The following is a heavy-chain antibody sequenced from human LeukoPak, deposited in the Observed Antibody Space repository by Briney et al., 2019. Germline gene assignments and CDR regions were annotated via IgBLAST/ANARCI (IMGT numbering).Heavy chain of an antibody. D-gene: IGHD3-22*01. CDR3: TTGRYESSGYYYFDY. J-gene: IGHJ4*02. Sequence: GGSLRLSCAASGLTFTNARTSWVRQAPGKGLEWLGRVKSETEGGTTDYAAPVKGKFTISRDDSKNTLYLQMNGLKTEDTAVYYCTTGRYESSGYYYFDYWGQGTLVTVSS. CDR2: VKSETEGGTT. V-gene: IGHV3-15*01. CDR1: GLTFTNAR.